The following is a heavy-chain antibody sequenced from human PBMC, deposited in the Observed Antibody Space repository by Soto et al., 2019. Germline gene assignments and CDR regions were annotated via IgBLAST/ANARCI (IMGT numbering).Heavy chain of an antibody. CDR3: ARPLAGTSYYMDV. V-gene: IGHV4-39*01. J-gene: IGHJ6*03. D-gene: IGHD1-1*01. CDR1: GGSISGSSYY. CDR2: IYYSGST. Sequence: PSETLSLTCTVSGGSISGSSYYWGWIRQPPGKGLEWIGTIYYSGSTYYNPSLKSRVTISVDTSKNQFSLNLSSVTAADTAVYYCARPLAGTSYYMDVRGKGTTVTVSS.